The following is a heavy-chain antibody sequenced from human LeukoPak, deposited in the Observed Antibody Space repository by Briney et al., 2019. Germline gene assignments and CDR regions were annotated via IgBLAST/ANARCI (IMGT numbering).Heavy chain of an antibody. D-gene: IGHD6-13*01. Sequence: GGSLRLSCAASGFTFSSYSMNWVRQAPGKGLEWVSYISSSSSTIYYADSVKGRFTISRDNAKNSLYLQMNSLRDEDTAVYYRARGRILYSSSWTDFDYWGQGTLVTVSS. CDR1: GFTFSSYS. J-gene: IGHJ4*02. V-gene: IGHV3-48*02. CDR2: ISSSSSTI. CDR3: ARGRILYSSSWTDFDY.